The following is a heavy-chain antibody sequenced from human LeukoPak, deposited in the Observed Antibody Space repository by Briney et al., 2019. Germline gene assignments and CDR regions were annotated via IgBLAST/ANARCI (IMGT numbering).Heavy chain of an antibody. V-gene: IGHV3-48*01. D-gene: IGHD3-22*01. CDR3: AARITMIVVVIRGGYDAFDI. CDR2: ISSTGGTI. J-gene: IGHJ3*02. CDR1: GFTFRNYL. Sequence: GGSLRLSCVASGFTFRNYLMNWVRQAPGKGLEWVSFISSTGGTIYYADSVKGRFTVSRDNDKNSLLLQMNSLRAEDTAVYYCAARITMIVVVIRGGYDAFDIWGQGPMVTVSS.